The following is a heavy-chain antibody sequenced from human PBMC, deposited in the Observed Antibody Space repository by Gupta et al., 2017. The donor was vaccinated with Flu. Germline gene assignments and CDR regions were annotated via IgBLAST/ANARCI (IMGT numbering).Heavy chain of an antibody. CDR2: TDDRSKGYL. CDR3: ARGDTGRYNRDD. Sequence: QVQLPQSGPGLVKPPQPLSLTCVISVDSVSSNTAVWNGGRQSPSRGVEWLGRTDDRSKGYLDYGVYVKSRMTINPDTSKNHFSLQLSSVTPEDTAVDDCARGDTGRYNRDDWGQGNLGTVSS. J-gene: IGHJ1*01. D-gene: IGHD1-20*01. V-gene: IGHV6-1*01. CDR1: VDSVSSNTAV.